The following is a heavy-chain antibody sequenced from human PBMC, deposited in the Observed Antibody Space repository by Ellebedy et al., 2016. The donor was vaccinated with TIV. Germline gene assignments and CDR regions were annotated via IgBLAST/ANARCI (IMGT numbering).Heavy chain of an antibody. V-gene: IGHV1-18*01. D-gene: IGHD4-23*01. Sequence: AASVKVSCKASGYTFTSYDINWVRQATGQGLEWMGWVSPYDGNTNYAQNLQGRVTMTIDTSTSTGYMELRSLRSDDTAVYYCARGFRYGSGRWPLDYWGQGTLVTVSS. CDR2: VSPYDGNT. J-gene: IGHJ4*02. CDR3: ARGFRYGSGRWPLDY. CDR1: GYTFTSYD.